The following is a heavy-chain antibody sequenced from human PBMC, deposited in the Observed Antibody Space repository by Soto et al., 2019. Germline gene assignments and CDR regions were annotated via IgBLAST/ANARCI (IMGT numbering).Heavy chain of an antibody. CDR3: ARVVSTVRGDPPLMDV. V-gene: IGHV1-69*13. Sequence: AASVKVSCKASGGTFSSYAISWVRQAPGQGLEWMGGIIPIFGTANYAQKFQGRVTITADESTSTAYMELSSLRSEDTAVYYCARVVSTVRGDPPLMDVWGQGTTVTVSS. J-gene: IGHJ6*02. CDR2: IIPIFGTA. D-gene: IGHD2-2*01. CDR1: GGTFSSYA.